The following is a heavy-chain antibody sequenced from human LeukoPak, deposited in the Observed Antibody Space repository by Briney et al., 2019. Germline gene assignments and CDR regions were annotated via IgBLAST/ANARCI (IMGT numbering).Heavy chain of an antibody. V-gene: IGHV7-4-1*02. D-gene: IGHD3-10*01. CDR1: GYRFTNYA. CDR3: ARNNADGEGRFSY. Sequence: ASVKVSCKGSGYRFTNYAMNWVRQAPGQGLEWMGWINTNTGNPTYGQGFTGRFVFSLDTSVSTAYLQISSLKAEDTAVYYCARNNADGEGRFSYWGQGTLVTVSS. CDR2: INTNTGNP. J-gene: IGHJ4*02.